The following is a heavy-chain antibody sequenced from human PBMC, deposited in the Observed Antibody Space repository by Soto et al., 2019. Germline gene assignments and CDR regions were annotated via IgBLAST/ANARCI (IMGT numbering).Heavy chain of an antibody. V-gene: IGHV4-31*03. CDR1: GGSISSGGYY. Sequence: SETLSLTCTVSGGSISSGGYYWSWIRQHPGKGLEWIGYIYYSGSTYYNPSLKSRVTISVDTSKNQFSLKLSSVTAADTAVYYCARGGSDYDFWSDKLDWGQGTLVTVSS. CDR2: IYYSGST. J-gene: IGHJ4*02. D-gene: IGHD3-3*01. CDR3: ARGGSDYDFWSDKLD.